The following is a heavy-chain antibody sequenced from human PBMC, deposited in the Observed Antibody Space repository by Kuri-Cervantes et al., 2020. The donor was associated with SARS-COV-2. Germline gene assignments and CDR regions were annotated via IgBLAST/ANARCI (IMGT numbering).Heavy chain of an antibody. CDR1: GFTFSSYW. CDR2: IKQDGSEK. V-gene: IGHV3-7*03. CDR3: AKGAAEGGSGWLFDY. J-gene: IGHJ4*02. D-gene: IGHD6-19*01. Sequence: GESLKISCAASGFTFSSYWMSWVRQAPGKGLEWVANIKQDGSEKYYVDSVKGRFTISRDNAKNSLYLQMNSLRAEDTAVYYCAKGAAEGGSGWLFDYWGQGTLVTVSS.